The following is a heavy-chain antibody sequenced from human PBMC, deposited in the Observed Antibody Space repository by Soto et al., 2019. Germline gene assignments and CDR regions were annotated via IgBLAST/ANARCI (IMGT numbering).Heavy chain of an antibody. CDR3: ARLGFPGAIYFDS. CDR2: IYPGDSET. CDR1: GYNFTTFW. J-gene: IGHJ4*02. V-gene: IGHV5-51*01. Sequence: XESLKISCKGSGYNFTTFWIGWVRQMPGKGLEWMGIIYPGDSETKYSPDFEGQVTISADRSTNTAYLQWRSLRASDTAMYYCARLGFPGAIYFDSWGLGTLVTVS.